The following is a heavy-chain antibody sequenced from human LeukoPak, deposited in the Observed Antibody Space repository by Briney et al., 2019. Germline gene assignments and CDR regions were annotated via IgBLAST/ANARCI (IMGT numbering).Heavy chain of an antibody. CDR3: ARELRTFDS. CDR2: IKHNGDEL. V-gene: IGHV3-7*01. D-gene: IGHD3-16*01. CDR1: GFTFSSYW. Sequence: PGGSLRLSCAASGFTFSSYWMTWVRQARGKGLEWVANIKHNGDELNYVDSVEDRFTISRDNAKNSLYLHMTDLRAEDTAVYYCARELRTFDSWGQGTLVTVSS. J-gene: IGHJ4*02.